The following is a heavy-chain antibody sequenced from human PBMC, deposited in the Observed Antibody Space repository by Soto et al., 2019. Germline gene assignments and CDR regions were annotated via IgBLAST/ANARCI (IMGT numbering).Heavy chain of an antibody. Sequence: QVQLQQWGAGLLKPSETLSLTCAVSGGSFSGYYWSWIRQPPGKGLEWIGDINHSGDTNYNPSLKSRVTLSGDTSKNQFSLKLRSVTAADTAVYYCARGDSSSLYYYYYMDVWGKGTTVIVSS. CDR2: INHSGDT. D-gene: IGHD6-6*01. V-gene: IGHV4-34*01. CDR3: ARGDSSSLYYYYYMDV. CDR1: GGSFSGYY. J-gene: IGHJ6*03.